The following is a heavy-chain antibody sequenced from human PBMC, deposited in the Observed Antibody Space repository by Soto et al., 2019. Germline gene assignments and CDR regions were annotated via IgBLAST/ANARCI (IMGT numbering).Heavy chain of an antibody. D-gene: IGHD3-3*01. V-gene: IGHV4-39*01. J-gene: IGHJ6*03. CDR3: ARLGEAYRRNDFWSGSSPHYYYYMDV. CDR1: GGSISSSDYY. CDR2: INYSGTT. Sequence: QLQLQESGPGLVKPSETLSLTCTVSGGSISSSDYYWGWIRQPPGKGLEWIGSINYSGTTYYNPSLKSRVTTSVDTSKNQFSLKVRSVTAADTAVYYCARLGEAYRRNDFWSGSSPHYYYYMDVWGKGTTVTVSS.